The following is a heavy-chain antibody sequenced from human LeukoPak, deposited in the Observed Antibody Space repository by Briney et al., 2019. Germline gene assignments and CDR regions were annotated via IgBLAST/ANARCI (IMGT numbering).Heavy chain of an antibody. CDR2: IYYSGST. J-gene: IGHJ4*02. D-gene: IGHD3-10*01. CDR1: GGSISNYY. CDR3: ARDYYGSGLNDY. V-gene: IGHV4-59*01. Sequence: SETLSLTCTVSGGSISNYYWSWIRQPPGKGLEWIGYIYYSGSTKYNPSLKSRVTISIDTSKIQFSLTLSSVTAADTAVYYCARDYYGSGLNDYWGQGTLVTVSS.